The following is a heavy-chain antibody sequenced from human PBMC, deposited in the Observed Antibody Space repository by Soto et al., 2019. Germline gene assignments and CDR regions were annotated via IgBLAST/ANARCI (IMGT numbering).Heavy chain of an antibody. CDR1: GFTVNNAW. CDR2: IKSKTDGGTT. J-gene: IGHJ4*02. CDR3: TTGGHYYGD. V-gene: IGHV3-15*01. D-gene: IGHD3-10*01. Sequence: EVQLVESGGDLVKPGGSLRPSCAASGFTVNNAWMSWVRQAPGKGLEWVGRIKSKTDGGTTDYAAPVKGRFTISRDDSKNTPHLQMNSLKIEDTAAYYCTTGGHYYGDWGQGTLVTVSS.